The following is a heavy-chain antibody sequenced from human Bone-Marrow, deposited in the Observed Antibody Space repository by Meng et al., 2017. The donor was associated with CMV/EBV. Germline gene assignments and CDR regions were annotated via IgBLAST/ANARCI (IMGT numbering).Heavy chain of an antibody. Sequence: SVKVSCKASGGTSNTYTFNWLRQAPGRGLEWMGGIIPYLGEPTYAQGFQGRVTITTDRSTTADMELNGLRSDDTAVYYCAGRGPYGRVINVWGQGTGVTVSS. CDR1: GGTSNTYT. V-gene: IGHV1-69*10. CDR3: AGRGPYGRVINV. CDR2: IIPYLGEP. D-gene: IGHD3-10*01. J-gene: IGHJ6*02.